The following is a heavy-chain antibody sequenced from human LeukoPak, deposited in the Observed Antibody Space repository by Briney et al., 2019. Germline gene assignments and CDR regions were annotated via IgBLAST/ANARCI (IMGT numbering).Heavy chain of an antibody. Sequence: SETLSLTCTVSGGSISSYYWSWIRQPAGKGLEWIGRFYTSGSTNYNPSLKSRVTISIDTSKNHFSLKLSSLSAADTSVYYCAKRDDSGGNLVDLWGQGTLVTVS. V-gene: IGHV4-4*07. CDR3: AKRDDSGGNLVDL. CDR2: FYTSGST. D-gene: IGHD3-22*01. CDR1: GGSISSYY. J-gene: IGHJ4*02.